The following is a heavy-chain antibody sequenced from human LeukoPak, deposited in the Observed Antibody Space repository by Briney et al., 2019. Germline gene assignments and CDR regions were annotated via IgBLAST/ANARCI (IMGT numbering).Heavy chain of an antibody. D-gene: IGHD3-10*01. CDR3: ARNNYYGSGTFDY. J-gene: IGHJ4*02. Sequence: SETLSLTCAVYGGSFSGYYWSWIRQPPGKGLERIGEINHSGSTNYNPSLKSRVTISVDTSKNQFSLKLSSVTAADTAVYYCARNNYYGSGTFDYWGQGTLVTVSS. CDR2: INHSGST. CDR1: GGSFSGYY. V-gene: IGHV4-34*01.